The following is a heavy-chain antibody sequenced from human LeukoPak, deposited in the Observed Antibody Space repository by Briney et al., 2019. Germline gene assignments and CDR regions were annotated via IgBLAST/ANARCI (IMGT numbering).Heavy chain of an antibody. CDR2: IYYSGST. CDR3: ARDRYSSGWDPHFDY. CDR1: GGSFSGYY. J-gene: IGHJ4*02. D-gene: IGHD6-19*01. V-gene: IGHV4-59*01. Sequence: SETLSLTCAVYGGSFSGYYWSWIRQPPGKGLEWIGYIYYSGSTNYNPSLKSRVTISVDTSKNQFSLKLSSVTAADTAVYYCARDRYSSGWDPHFDYWGQGTLVTVSS.